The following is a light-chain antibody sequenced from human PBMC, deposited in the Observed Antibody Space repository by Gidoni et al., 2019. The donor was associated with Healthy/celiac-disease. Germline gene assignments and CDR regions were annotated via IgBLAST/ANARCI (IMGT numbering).Light chain of an antibody. CDR2: AAP. J-gene: IGKJ2*01. Sequence: DIQMTQSPSSLSASVGDRVTIPCRASQSIISYLNWYQQKPGKATKLMIYAAPSLQSGVPSRFSGIGSGTDFTLTICSLQPEDFATYYCQQSYSTHHTFGQGTKLEIK. CDR3: QQSYSTHHT. CDR1: QSIISY. V-gene: IGKV1-39*01.